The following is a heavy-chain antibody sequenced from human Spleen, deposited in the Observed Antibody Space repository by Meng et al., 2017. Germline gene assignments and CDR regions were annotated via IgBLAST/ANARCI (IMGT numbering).Heavy chain of an antibody. CDR3: ARDPLPVGATTGDY. D-gene: IGHD1-26*01. CDR2: INPNSGAT. CDR1: GYTFTDYY. J-gene: IGHJ4*02. Sequence: ASVKVSCKASGYTFTDYYIHWVRQAPGQGLEWMGWINPNSGATNYAQKLQGRVTMTTDTSTSTAYMELSSLRSEDTAVYYCARDPLPVGATTGDYWGQGTLVTVSS. V-gene: IGHV1-2*02.